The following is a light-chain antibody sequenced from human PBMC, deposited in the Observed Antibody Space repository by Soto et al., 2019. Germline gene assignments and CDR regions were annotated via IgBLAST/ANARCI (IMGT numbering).Light chain of an antibody. CDR1: RTISSY. Sequence: EIQMTQSPSSMSASVGHRVTISCRASRTISSYLIWYQQKPGKAPQLLIYGASTLQSGVSSRFSGSGFGTDFTLTITNLQPEDFATYYCQQSYSSPRTFGQGTKIDIK. V-gene: IGKV1-39*01. J-gene: IGKJ2*02. CDR2: GAS. CDR3: QQSYSSPRT.